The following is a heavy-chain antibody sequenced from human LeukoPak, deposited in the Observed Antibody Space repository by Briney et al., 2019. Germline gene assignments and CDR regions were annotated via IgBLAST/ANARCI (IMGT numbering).Heavy chain of an antibody. V-gene: IGHV1-69*05. CDR2: IIPIFGTA. J-gene: IGHJ4*02. Sequence: GASVKVSCKASGGTFSSYAISWVRQAPGQGLEWMGGIIPIFGTANYAQTFQGRVTITTDESTSTAYMELSSLRSEDTAVYYCARGRPGDSDYWGQGTLVTVSS. D-gene: IGHD7-27*01. CDR1: GGTFSSYA. CDR3: ARGRPGDSDY.